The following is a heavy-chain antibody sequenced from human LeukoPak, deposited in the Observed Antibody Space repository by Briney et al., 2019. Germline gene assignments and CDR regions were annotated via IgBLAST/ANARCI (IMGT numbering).Heavy chain of an antibody. V-gene: IGHV5-51*01. Sequence: GESLKISCQGSGYSFTSYWIGWVRQMPGKGLEWMGIIYPGDSDTRYSPSFQGQVTISADKSISTAYLQWSSLKATDTAMYYCARQTMVRGVMLGMDVWGKGTTVIVSS. CDR1: GYSFTSYW. D-gene: IGHD3-10*01. CDR3: ARQTMVRGVMLGMDV. J-gene: IGHJ6*04. CDR2: IYPGDSDT.